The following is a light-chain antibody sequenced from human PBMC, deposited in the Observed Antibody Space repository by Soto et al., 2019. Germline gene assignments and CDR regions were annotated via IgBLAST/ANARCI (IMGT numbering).Light chain of an antibody. CDR3: QQYYSYPPIT. Sequence: DIQMTQSPSSLSASVGDRFTITCRASQGISSYLGWYQQKPXKAPKLLXXAASTLQSGVPSRFSGSGSGTDFTLTISCLQYEDFANYYCQQYYSYPPITFGQGTRLEIK. V-gene: IGKV1-9*01. CDR1: QGISSY. CDR2: AAS. J-gene: IGKJ5*01.